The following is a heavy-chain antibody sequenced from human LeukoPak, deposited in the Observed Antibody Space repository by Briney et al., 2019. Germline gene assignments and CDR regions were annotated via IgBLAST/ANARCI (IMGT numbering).Heavy chain of an antibody. CDR1: GYTVTSYY. V-gene: IGHV1-46*01. J-gene: IGHJ3*02. CDR3: ARDAGGGYGAFDI. CDR2: INPSGGST. D-gene: IGHD5-12*01. Sequence: GASVKVSCKASGYTVTSYYMHWVRQAPGQGLEWMGIINPSGGSTSYAQKFQGRVTMTRDMSTSTVYMELSSLRSEDTAVYYCARDAGGGYGAFDIWGQGTMVTVSS.